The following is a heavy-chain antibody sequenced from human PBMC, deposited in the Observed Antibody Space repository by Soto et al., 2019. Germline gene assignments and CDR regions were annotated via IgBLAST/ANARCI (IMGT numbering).Heavy chain of an antibody. CDR3: ARGSVWARTAFDP. D-gene: IGHD1-26*01. CDR2: MNPNSGNT. Sequence: QVQLVQSGAEVKKPGASVKVSCKASGYTFTNYDINWVRQATGQGLEWMGWMNPNSGNTGYSQKLQGRLTMTRNTSISTAYMELSSLRSDDTAVYYCARGSVWARTAFDPWGQGTLVTVSS. J-gene: IGHJ5*02. CDR1: GYTFTNYD. V-gene: IGHV1-8*01.